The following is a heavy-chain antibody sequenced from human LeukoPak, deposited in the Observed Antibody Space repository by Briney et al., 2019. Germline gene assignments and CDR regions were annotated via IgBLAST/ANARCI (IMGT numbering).Heavy chain of an antibody. J-gene: IGHJ3*02. Sequence: SGTLSLTCAVSGGSISSSNWWSWVRQPPGEGLEWIGEIYHSGSTNYNPSLKSRVTISVDKSKNQFSLKLSSVTAADTAMYYCARSDYHNSGSHTVFDAFDIWGQGTRVTVSS. CDR2: IYHSGST. CDR1: GGSISSSNW. CDR3: ARSDYHNSGSHTVFDAFDI. D-gene: IGHD3-10*01. V-gene: IGHV4-4*02.